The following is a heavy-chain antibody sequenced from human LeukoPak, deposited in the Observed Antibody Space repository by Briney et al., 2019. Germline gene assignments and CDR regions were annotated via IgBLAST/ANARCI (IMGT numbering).Heavy chain of an antibody. CDR1: GYTFSNFG. Sequence: ASVKVSCKASGYTFSNFGISWVRQALGQGLEWMGWISGSNDNPNYGQKFQGRLTVTTDSSTSTAYMELRNLRSDDTAVYYCARDGTSTDDYWGQGTLVTVSS. V-gene: IGHV1-18*01. D-gene: IGHD2-2*01. CDR3: ARDGTSTDDY. J-gene: IGHJ4*02. CDR2: ISGSNDNP.